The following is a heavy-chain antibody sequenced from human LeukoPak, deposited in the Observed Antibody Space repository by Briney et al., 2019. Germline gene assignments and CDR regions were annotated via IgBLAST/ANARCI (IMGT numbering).Heavy chain of an antibody. CDR3: ARDPDKLITGAGFFDS. J-gene: IGHJ4*02. CDR1: GFTVSSNY. D-gene: IGHD6-13*01. V-gene: IGHV3-53*05. Sequence: GGSLRLSCAASGFTVSSNYMSWVRQAPGKGLEWVSVIYSGGSTYYADSVKGRFTISRDDSKETLSLQMKSLRPEDTALYFCARDPDKLITGAGFFDSWGPGTLVTVFS. CDR2: IYSGGST.